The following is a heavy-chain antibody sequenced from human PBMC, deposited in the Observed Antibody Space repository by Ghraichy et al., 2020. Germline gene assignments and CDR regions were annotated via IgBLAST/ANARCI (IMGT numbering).Heavy chain of an antibody. J-gene: IGHJ4*02. V-gene: IGHV4-34*01. Sequence: SETLSLTCAVTGGPFSGYYWSWIRQPPGKGLEWIGEIIHSGSTNYNPSLKSRVTIPVDTAKNQLSLKLSSVTAADTVAYYCARGNTVVVGYYYWGQGTLVTVSS. CDR2: IIHSGST. CDR1: GGPFSGYY. CDR3: ARGNTVVVGYYY. D-gene: IGHD4-23*01.